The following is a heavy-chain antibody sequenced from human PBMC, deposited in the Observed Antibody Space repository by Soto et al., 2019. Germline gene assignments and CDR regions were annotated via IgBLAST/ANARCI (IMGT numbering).Heavy chain of an antibody. CDR2: ISGSGGST. CDR1: GFTFSSYA. J-gene: IGHJ4*02. CDR3: AKEGRHYDILTGYYSSFDY. Sequence: GSLRLSCAASGFTFSSYAMSWVRQAPGKGLEWVSAISGSGGSTYYADSVKGRFTISRDNSKNTLYLQMNSLRAEDTAVYYCAKEGRHYDILTGYYSSFDYWGQGTLVTVSS. D-gene: IGHD3-9*01. V-gene: IGHV3-23*01.